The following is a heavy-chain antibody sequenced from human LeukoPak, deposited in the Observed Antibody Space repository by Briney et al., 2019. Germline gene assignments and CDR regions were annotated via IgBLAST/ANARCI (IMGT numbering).Heavy chain of an antibody. CDR2: INHGGST. CDR3: ARDRNDTAMAKYTDY. D-gene: IGHD5-18*01. J-gene: IGHJ4*02. Sequence: PSETLSLTCAVYGGSFSGYYWSWIRQPPGKGLEWIGEINHGGSTNYNPSLRSRVTISVDTSKNQFSLKLSSVTAADTAVYYCARDRNDTAMAKYTDYWGQGTLVTVSS. CDR1: GGSFSGYY. V-gene: IGHV4-34*01.